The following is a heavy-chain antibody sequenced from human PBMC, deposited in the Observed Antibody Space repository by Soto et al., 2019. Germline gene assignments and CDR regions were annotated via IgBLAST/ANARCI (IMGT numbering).Heavy chain of an antibody. CDR3: ARVGQANSGSYYRYGY. J-gene: IGHJ4*02. CDR2: INPSGGST. Sequence: ASVKVSCKASGYTFTSYYMHWVRQAPGQGLEWMGIINPSGGSTSYAQKFQGRVTMTRDTSTSTVYMELSSLRSEDTAVYYCARVGQANSGSYYRYGYWGQGTLVTVSS. D-gene: IGHD1-26*01. CDR1: GYTFTSYY. V-gene: IGHV1-46*01.